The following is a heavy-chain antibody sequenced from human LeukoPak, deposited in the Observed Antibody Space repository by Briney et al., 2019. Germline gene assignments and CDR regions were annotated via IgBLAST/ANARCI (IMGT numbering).Heavy chain of an antibody. CDR1: GYTFTSYD. D-gene: IGHD3-9*01. CDR2: MNPNSGNT. V-gene: IGHV1-8*01. Sequence: GASVTVSCKASGYTFTSYDINWVRQATGQGLEWMGWMNPNSGNTGYAQKFQGRVTMTRNTSISTAYMELSSLRSEDTAVYYCGRLAAGRDLTGYYPWGQGTLVTVSS. CDR3: GRLAAGRDLTGYYP. J-gene: IGHJ5*02.